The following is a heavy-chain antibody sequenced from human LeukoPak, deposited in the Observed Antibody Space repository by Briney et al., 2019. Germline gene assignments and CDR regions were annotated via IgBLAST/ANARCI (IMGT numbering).Heavy chain of an antibody. V-gene: IGHV3-7*01. CDR1: GFTFSTYW. CDR3: ARGAAKYCSSTSCSRAEYFQH. Sequence: GGSLRLSCVASGFTFSTYWMSWVRQAPGKGLEWVANIKQDGSEKYYVDSVKGRFTISRDNAKNSLYLQMNSLRAEDTAVYYCARGAAKYCSSTSCSRAEYFQHWGQGTLVTVSS. CDR2: IKQDGSEK. J-gene: IGHJ1*01. D-gene: IGHD2-2*01.